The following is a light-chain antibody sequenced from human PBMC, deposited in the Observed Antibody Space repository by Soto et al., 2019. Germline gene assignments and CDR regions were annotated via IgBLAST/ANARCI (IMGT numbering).Light chain of an antibody. CDR1: SSDVGNYNL. J-gene: IGLJ1*01. CDR2: EDN. CDR3: CSYAGGNTYV. Sequence: QSALTQPASVSGSPGQSIIIFCTGTSSDVGNYNLVSWYQHHPGEAPQLIVFEDNKRPSGVSNRFSGSKSGNTASLTISGLQAEDEADYYCCSYAGGNTYVFGTGTKVTVL. V-gene: IGLV2-23*01.